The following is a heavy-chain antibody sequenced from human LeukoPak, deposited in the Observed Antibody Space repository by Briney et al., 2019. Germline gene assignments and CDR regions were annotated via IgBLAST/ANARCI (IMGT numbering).Heavy chain of an antibody. V-gene: IGHV7-4-1*02. CDR2: INTNTGNP. D-gene: IGHD6-19*01. CDR1: GYTFTRYP. J-gene: IGHJ4*02. Sequence: ASVKVSCKASGYTFTRYPINWVRQAPGQGLEWMGWINTNTGNPTYAQGFTGRFVFSLDTSVTTAYLQISSLKTEDTAVYYCARGCQWLLPEDGYWGQGTLVTVSS. CDR3: ARGCQWLLPEDGY.